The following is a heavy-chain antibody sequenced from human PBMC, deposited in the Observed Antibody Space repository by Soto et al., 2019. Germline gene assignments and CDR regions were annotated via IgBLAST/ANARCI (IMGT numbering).Heavy chain of an antibody. D-gene: IGHD1-1*01. CDR2: IKQDGSEK. Sequence: GGSLRLSCAASGFTFSSYWMSWVRQAPGKGLEWVANIKQDGSEKYYVDSVKGRFTISRDNAKNSLYLQMNSLRAEDTAVYYCARVQTPQLYYYYYGMDVWGQGTTVTVSS. V-gene: IGHV3-7*05. J-gene: IGHJ6*02. CDR1: GFTFSSYW. CDR3: ARVQTPQLYYYYYGMDV.